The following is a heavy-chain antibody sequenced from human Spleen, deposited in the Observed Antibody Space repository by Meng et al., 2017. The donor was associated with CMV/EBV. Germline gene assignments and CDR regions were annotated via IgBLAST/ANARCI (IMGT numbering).Heavy chain of an antibody. CDR1: GGSITNYY. J-gene: IGHJ6*02. D-gene: IGHD3-3*01. CDR3: ARDQLRFRYGMDV. CDR2: ISYSGST. V-gene: IGHV4-59*01. Sequence: SETLSLTCTVSGGSITNYYWNWIRQPPGKGLEWIGYISYSGSTNYNPSLKSRVTISVDTSKNQFSLKLSSVTAADTAVYYCARDQLRFRYGMDVWGQGTTVTVSS.